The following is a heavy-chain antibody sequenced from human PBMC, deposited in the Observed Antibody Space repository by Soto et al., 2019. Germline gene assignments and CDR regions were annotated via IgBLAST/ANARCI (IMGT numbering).Heavy chain of an antibody. CDR3: ARDVAAIVTRSVTPYYYYYMDV. J-gene: IGHJ6*03. D-gene: IGHD4-4*01. V-gene: IGHV3-53*04. Sequence: GGSLRLSCAASGFTVSSNYMSWVRQAPGKGLEWVSVIYSGGSTYYADSVKGRFTISRHNSKNTLYLQMNSLRAEDTAVYYCARDVAAIVTRSVTPYYYYYMDVWGKGTTVTVSS. CDR1: GFTVSSNY. CDR2: IYSGGST.